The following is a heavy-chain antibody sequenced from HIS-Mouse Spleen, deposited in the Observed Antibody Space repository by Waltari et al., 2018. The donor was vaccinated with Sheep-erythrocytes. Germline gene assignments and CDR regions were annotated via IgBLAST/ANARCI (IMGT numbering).Heavy chain of an antibody. CDR1: GFTVSSNY. CDR2: LYSGCST. CDR3: ARGIAAAAFDI. V-gene: IGHV3-66*01. Sequence: EVQLVESGGGLVQPGGSLRLSCAASGFTVSSNYMSWVRKAPGKGLEWVSVLYSGCSTYYADSVKGRFTISGDNSKNTLYLQMNSLRAEDTAVYYCARGIAAAAFDIWGQGTMVTVSS. J-gene: IGHJ3*02. D-gene: IGHD6-13*01.